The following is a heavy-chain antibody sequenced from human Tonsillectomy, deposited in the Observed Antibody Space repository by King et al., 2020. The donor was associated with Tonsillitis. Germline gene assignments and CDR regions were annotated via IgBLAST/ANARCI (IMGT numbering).Heavy chain of an antibody. D-gene: IGHD6-13*01. CDR1: GGSISSYY. CDR2: IYYTGST. Sequence: KLQESGPGLVKPSGTLSLTCTVSGGSISSYYWSWIRQPPGKGLEWFGFIYYTGSTNYSPSLESRVTISVDTPKNQFSLELSSVTAADTAVYYCARSTYRSNWQDNWFDPWGQGTLVTVS. J-gene: IGHJ5*02. V-gene: IGHV4-59*08. CDR3: ARSTYRSNWQDNWFDP.